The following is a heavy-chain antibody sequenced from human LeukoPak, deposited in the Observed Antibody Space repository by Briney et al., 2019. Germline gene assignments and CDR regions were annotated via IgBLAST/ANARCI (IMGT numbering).Heavy chain of an antibody. D-gene: IGHD6-6*01. V-gene: IGHV1-69*13. Sequence: SVKVSCKASGGTFSSYAISWVRQAPGQGLEWMGGIIPIFGTANYAQKFQGRVTITADESTSTAYMELSSLRSDDTAVYYCARDPSYSSSSQGSYWGQGTLVTVSS. CDR3: ARDPSYSSSSQGSY. J-gene: IGHJ4*02. CDR1: GGTFSSYA. CDR2: IIPIFGTA.